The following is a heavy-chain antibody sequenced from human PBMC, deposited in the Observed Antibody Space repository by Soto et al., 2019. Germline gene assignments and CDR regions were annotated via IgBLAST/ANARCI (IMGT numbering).Heavy chain of an antibody. CDR2: INAGNGNT. CDR3: AREADYYDSSGYYDY. J-gene: IGHJ4*02. Sequence: QVQLVQSGAEVKKPGASVKVSCKASGYTFTRYAMHWVRQAPGQRLEWMGWINAGNGNTKYSQKFQGRVTITRDTSASTAYMELSSLRSGDTAVYYCAREADYYDSSGYYDYWGQGTLVTVSS. V-gene: IGHV1-3*01. CDR1: GYTFTRYA. D-gene: IGHD3-22*01.